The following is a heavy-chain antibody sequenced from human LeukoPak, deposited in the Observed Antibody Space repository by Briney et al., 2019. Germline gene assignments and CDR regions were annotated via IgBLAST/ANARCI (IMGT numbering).Heavy chain of an antibody. J-gene: IGHJ6*03. Sequence: PGGSLRLSCAASEFTLRNYWMSWVRQAPGKGLEWVATIKEDGSEKYYVDSVKGRFTISRENAKNSLYLQMNSLRAEDTAVYYCARSFYGHDPYYCYMDVWGKGTTVTVPS. D-gene: IGHD2-2*01. CDR1: EFTLRNYW. CDR3: ARSFYGHDPYYCYMDV. CDR2: IKEDGSEK. V-gene: IGHV3-7*01.